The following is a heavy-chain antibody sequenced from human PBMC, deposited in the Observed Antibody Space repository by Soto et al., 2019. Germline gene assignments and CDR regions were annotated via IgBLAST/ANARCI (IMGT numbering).Heavy chain of an antibody. CDR3: ARGRPISRIRTIILTSGKNWFDP. CDR1: GGSFSSCY. J-gene: IGHJ5*02. Sequence: PSETLSLTCAVYGGSFSSCYWSWIRQPPGQGLGWIGEVNLSGSTNYNPSLKTRLTRSVNTSKNHFSLKLSSVTAADTAVYDCARGRPISRIRTIILTSGKNWFDPWGQGTLVTVSS. CDR2: VNLSGST. D-gene: IGHD3-3*01. V-gene: IGHV4-34*01.